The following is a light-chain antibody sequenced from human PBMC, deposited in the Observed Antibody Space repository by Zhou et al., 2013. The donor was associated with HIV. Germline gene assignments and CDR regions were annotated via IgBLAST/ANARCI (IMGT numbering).Light chain of an antibody. V-gene: IGKV1-27*01. CDR1: QAISNY. CDR2: AAS. CDR3: QKYDSALT. Sequence: DIQMTQSPSSLSASVGDRITITCRATQAISNYLAWYQQKPGKVPKLLIYAASTLQSGVPSRFSGSGSGTDFTLTISSLQPEDVATYYCQKYDSALTFGQGTKVEI. J-gene: IGKJ1*01.